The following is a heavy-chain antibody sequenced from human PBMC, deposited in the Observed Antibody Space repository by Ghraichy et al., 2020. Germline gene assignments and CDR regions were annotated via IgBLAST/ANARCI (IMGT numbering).Heavy chain of an antibody. J-gene: IGHJ4*02. V-gene: IGHV4-39*01. Sequence: SETLSLTCTVSGGSISSSSYYWGWIRQPPGKGLEWIGSIYYSGSTYYNPSLKSRVTISVDTSKNQFSLKLSSVTAADTAVYYCARHESWSGPIRFLEWSLVYWGQGTLVTVSS. CDR1: GGSISSSSYY. D-gene: IGHD3-3*01. CDR3: ARHESWSGPIRFLEWSLVY. CDR2: IYYSGST.